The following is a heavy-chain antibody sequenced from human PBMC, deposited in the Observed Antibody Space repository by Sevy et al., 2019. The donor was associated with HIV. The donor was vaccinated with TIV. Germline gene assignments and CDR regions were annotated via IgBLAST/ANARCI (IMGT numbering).Heavy chain of an antibody. Sequence: SQTLSLTCAVYGGSFSGYYWSWIRQPPGKGLEWIGEINHSGSTNYNPSLKSRVTISVDTSKNQFSLKLSSVTAADTAVYYCARESTMITFGGVIVRGGFDYWGQGTLVTVSS. D-gene: IGHD3-16*02. CDR3: ARESTMITFGGVIVRGGFDY. CDR1: GGSFSGYY. CDR2: INHSGST. V-gene: IGHV4-34*01. J-gene: IGHJ4*02.